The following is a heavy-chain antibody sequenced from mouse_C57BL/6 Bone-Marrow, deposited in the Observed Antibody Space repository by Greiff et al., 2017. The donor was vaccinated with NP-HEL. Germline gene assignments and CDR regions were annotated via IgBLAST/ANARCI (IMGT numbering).Heavy chain of an antibody. J-gene: IGHJ2*01. Sequence: DVQLQESGPGLVKPSQSLSLTCSVTGYSITSGYYWNWIRQFPGNKLEWMGYISYDGSNNYNPSLKNRISITRDTSKNQFFLKLNSVTTEDTATYYCAGLFDYWGQGTTLTVSS. CDR2: ISYDGSN. CDR1: GYSITSGYY. CDR3: AGLFDY. V-gene: IGHV3-6*01.